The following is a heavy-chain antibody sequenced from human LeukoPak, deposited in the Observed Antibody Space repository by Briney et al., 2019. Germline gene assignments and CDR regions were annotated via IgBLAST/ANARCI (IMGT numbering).Heavy chain of an antibody. D-gene: IGHD3-3*01. V-gene: IGHV4-34*01. J-gene: IGHJ4*02. CDR3: ASAIWRAFDY. CDR2: INHSGST. CDR1: GGSFSGYY. Sequence: SETLSLTCAVYGGSFSGYYWSWIRQPPGKGLEWIGEINHSGSTNYNPSLKSRVTISVDTSKNQFSLKLSSVTAADTAVYYCASAIWRAFDYWGQGTLVTVTS.